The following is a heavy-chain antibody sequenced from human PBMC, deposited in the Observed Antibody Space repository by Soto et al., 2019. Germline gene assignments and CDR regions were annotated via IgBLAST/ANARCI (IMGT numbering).Heavy chain of an antibody. D-gene: IGHD5-18*01. CDR1: GFTFDDYA. V-gene: IGHV3-9*01. J-gene: IGHJ3*02. CDR3: AKDKSRQLWPSDAFDI. CDR2: ISWNSGSI. Sequence: EVQLVESGGGLVQPGRSLRLSCAASGFTFDDYAMHWVRQAPGKGLEWVSGISWNSGSIGYADSVKGRFTISRDNAKNYLYLQMNSLRAEDTALYYCAKDKSRQLWPSDAFDIWGLGTMVTVSS.